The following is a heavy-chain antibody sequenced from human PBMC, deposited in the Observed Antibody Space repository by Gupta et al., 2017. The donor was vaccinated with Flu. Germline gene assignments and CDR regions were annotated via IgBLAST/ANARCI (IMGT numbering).Heavy chain of an antibody. V-gene: IGHV3-9*01. J-gene: IGHJ4*02. CDR3: AKGQGLRSYGSLDY. D-gene: IGHD5-18*01. CDR1: GFTFDDYA. Sequence: EVQLVESGGGLVQPGRSLRLSCAASGFTFDDYAMHWVRQAPGKGLEWVSGISWNSGSIGYADSVKGRFTISRDNAKNSLYLQMNSLRAEDTALYYCAKGQGLRSYGSLDYWGQGTLVTVSS. CDR2: ISWNSGSI.